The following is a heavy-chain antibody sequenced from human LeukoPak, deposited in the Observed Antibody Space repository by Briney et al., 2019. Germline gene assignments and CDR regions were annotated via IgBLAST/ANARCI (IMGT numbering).Heavy chain of an antibody. D-gene: IGHD3-22*01. CDR2: INPNRGGT. V-gene: IGHV1-2*02. CDR3: ARGTDYYDSSYYMDV. CDR1: GYTFTGYY. Sequence: ASVKVSCKASGYTFTGYYMHCVRQAPGQGLGWMGWINPNRGGTNYAQKFQGRVTMTRDTSISTAYMELSRLRSDDTAVYYCARGTDYYDSSYYMDVWGPGTTVPVSS. J-gene: IGHJ6*03.